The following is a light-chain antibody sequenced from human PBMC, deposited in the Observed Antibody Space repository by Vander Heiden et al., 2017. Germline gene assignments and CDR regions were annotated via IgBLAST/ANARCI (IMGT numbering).Light chain of an antibody. Sequence: QSVLTQPPSASGTPGQRVTISCSGRSSNIGSNTVNWYKQLPGTAPKPLIYSNNQRPSGVPDRFSGSKSGTSASLAISGLQSEDEADYYCAAWDDSLNGSWVFGGGTKLTVL. CDR1: SSNIGSNT. J-gene: IGLJ3*02. CDR3: AAWDDSLNGSWV. V-gene: IGLV1-44*01. CDR2: SNN.